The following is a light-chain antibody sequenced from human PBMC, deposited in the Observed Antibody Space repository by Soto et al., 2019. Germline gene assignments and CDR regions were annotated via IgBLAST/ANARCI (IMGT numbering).Light chain of an antibody. Sequence: EIVLTQSPATLSLSPGERATLSCRASQSVSSYLVWYQQKPGQAPRLLIYDASNRATGIPARFSGSGSGTDFTLTISSLEPEDFAVYYCQQRGNRPPWTFGQGTKVDIK. CDR2: DAS. CDR3: QQRGNRPPWT. V-gene: IGKV3-11*01. CDR1: QSVSSY. J-gene: IGKJ1*01.